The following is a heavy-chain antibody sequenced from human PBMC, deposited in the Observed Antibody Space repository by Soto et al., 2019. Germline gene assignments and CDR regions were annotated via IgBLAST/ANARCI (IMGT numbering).Heavy chain of an antibody. CDR2: VRNKANSYTT. Sequence: EVQLVESGGGLVEPGGSLRLSCAASGFTFSDHNMDWVRQAPGKGLEWIGRVRNKANSYTTEYAASVRGRFTVSRDDSKNSLYLQMNSLKTEDTAMYYCVRNLASGGTYYFDYWGQGTLVTVSS. J-gene: IGHJ4*02. D-gene: IGHD2-15*01. V-gene: IGHV3-72*01. CDR1: GFTFSDHN. CDR3: VRNLASGGTYYFDY.